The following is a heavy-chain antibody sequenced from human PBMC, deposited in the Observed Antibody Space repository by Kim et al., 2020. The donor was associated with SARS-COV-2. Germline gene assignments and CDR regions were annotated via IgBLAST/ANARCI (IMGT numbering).Heavy chain of an antibody. J-gene: IGHJ6*02. D-gene: IGHD3-10*01. CDR2: IIPILGIA. CDR1: GGTFSSYA. V-gene: IGHV1-69*04. CDR3: ARGGNYYGSGIGYYGMDV. Sequence: SVKVSCKASGGTFSSYAISWVRQAPGQGLEWMGRIIPILGIANYAQKFQGRVTITADKSTSTAYMELSSLRSEDTAVYYCARGGNYYGSGIGYYGMDVWGQGTTVTVSS.